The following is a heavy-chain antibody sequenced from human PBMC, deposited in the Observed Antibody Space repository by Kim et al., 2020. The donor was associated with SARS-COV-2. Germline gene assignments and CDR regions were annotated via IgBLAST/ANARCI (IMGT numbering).Heavy chain of an antibody. V-gene: IGHV4-59*01. J-gene: IGHJ6*02. CDR3: ARDFYGSGSYSLFNYGMDV. D-gene: IGHD3-10*01. Sequence: SRVTISVDTSKNQFSLKLSSVTAADTAVYYCARDFYGSGSYSLFNYGMDVWGQGTTVTVSS.